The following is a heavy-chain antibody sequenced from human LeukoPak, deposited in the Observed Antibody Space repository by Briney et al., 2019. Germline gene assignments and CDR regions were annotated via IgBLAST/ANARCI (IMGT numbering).Heavy chain of an antibody. Sequence: PSETLSLTCTVSGVSISSYYWSWIRQPAGKGLEWIGRIYTSGSTNYNPSLKSRVTMSVYTSKNQLSLKLSSVSDADTALYYCARGYYYDSSGYHLNYMDVWGTGTTVNVSS. V-gene: IGHV4-4*07. D-gene: IGHD3-22*01. J-gene: IGHJ6*03. CDR1: GVSISSYY. CDR2: IYTSGST. CDR3: ARGYYYDSSGYHLNYMDV.